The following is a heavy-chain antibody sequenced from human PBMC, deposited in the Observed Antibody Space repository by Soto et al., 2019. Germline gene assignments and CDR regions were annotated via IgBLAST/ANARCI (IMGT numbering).Heavy chain of an antibody. V-gene: IGHV4-31*03. D-gene: IGHD5-12*01. J-gene: IGHJ4*02. CDR3: ARGYPTGYSGYDDPYYFDY. Sequence: QVQLQESGPGLVKPSQTLSLTCTVSGGSISSGGYYWSWIRQHPGKGLEWIGYIYYSGSTYYNPSLKSRVTISLDTSKNQFSLKLSSVTAADTAVYYCARGYPTGYSGYDDPYYFDYWGQGTLVTVSS. CDR2: IYYSGST. CDR1: GGSISSGGYY.